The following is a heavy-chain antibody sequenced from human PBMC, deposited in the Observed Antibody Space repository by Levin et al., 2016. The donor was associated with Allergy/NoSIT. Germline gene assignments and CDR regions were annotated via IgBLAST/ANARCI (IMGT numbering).Heavy chain of an antibody. CDR3: ARHQRGPGGSFCSGGVCYIDS. J-gene: IGHJ4*02. V-gene: IGHV4-39*01. D-gene: IGHD2-15*01. CDR2: IGYTGTT. Sequence: WIRQPPGKGLEWIANIGYTGTTYYNPSLQSRVTMSVDTSKNQFTLKLSSVTAADTAVYFCARHQRGPGGSFCSGGVCYIDSWGQGSLVTVSS.